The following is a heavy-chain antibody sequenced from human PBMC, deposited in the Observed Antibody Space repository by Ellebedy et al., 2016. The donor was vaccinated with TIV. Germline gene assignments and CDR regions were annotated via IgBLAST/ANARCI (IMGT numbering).Heavy chain of an antibody. CDR3: AREGVGQDIVVVPVASFDY. CDR2: INAGNGNT. D-gene: IGHD2-2*01. Sequence: AASVKVSCKASGYTFTSYAIHWVRQAPGQRLEWMGWINAGNGNTKYSQNFQGRVTITRDTYASTAYMELSSLRSEDTAVYYCAREGVGQDIVVVPVASFDYWGQGTLVTVSS. CDR1: GYTFTSYA. J-gene: IGHJ4*02. V-gene: IGHV1-3*01.